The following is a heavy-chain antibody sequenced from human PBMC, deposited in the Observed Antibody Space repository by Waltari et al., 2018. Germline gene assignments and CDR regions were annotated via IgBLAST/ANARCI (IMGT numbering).Heavy chain of an antibody. D-gene: IGHD7-27*01. V-gene: IGHV3-30*02. CDR2: IRYDGSNK. CDR1: GLTFSSYG. CDR3: ATLTGDFDY. J-gene: IGHJ4*02. Sequence: QVQLVESGGGVVQPGGSLRLSWAASGLTFSSYGMPWVRQAPGKGLEWVAFIRYDGSNKYYADSVKGRFTISRDNSKNTLYLQMNSLRAEDTAVYYCATLTGDFDYWGQGTLVTVSS.